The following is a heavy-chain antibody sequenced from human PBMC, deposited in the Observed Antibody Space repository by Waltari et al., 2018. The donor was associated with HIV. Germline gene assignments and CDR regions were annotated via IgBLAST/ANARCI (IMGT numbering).Heavy chain of an antibody. CDR2: IYNNGNT. CDR3: ARGRKGYLGIEDFDF. V-gene: IGHV4-31*11. CDR1: GVPINIGGYY. J-gene: IGHJ4*02. D-gene: IGHD2-15*01. Sequence: QVQLQESGPGLLRPSQTLSLTCAVSGVPINIGGYYWSWVRQHPGTGLEWIGHIYNNGNTYYNPSLQSRVTISLDTSQHQFSLKLNSLTAADTAVYYCARGRKGYLGIEDFDFWGPGTLVTVSS.